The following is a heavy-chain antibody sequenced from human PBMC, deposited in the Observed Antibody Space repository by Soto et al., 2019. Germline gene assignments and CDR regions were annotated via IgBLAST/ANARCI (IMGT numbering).Heavy chain of an antibody. CDR3: ARAYYDILTGYYYYFDY. V-gene: IGHV1-18*01. CDR2: ISAYNGNT. Sequence: QVQLVQSGAEVKKPGASVKVSCKASGYTFTNYGISWVRQAPGQGLEWMGWISAYNGNTNYAQKLQGRVNMTTDTSTSTDYMELRNLRSDDTAVYYCARAYYDILTGYYYYFDYWGQGTLVTVSS. D-gene: IGHD3-9*01. CDR1: GYTFTNYG. J-gene: IGHJ4*02.